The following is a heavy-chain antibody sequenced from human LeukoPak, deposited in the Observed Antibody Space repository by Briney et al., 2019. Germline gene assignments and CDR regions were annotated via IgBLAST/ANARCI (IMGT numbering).Heavy chain of an antibody. CDR3: ARELSDPADAFDI. CDR1: GGSISSSSYY. Sequence: SETLSLTCTVSGGSISSSSYYWGWIRQPPGKGLEWIGSIYHSGSTYYNPSLKSRVTISVDTSKNQFSLKLSSVTAADTAVYYCARELSDPADAFDIWGQGTMVTVSS. J-gene: IGHJ3*02. CDR2: IYHSGST. V-gene: IGHV4-39*07.